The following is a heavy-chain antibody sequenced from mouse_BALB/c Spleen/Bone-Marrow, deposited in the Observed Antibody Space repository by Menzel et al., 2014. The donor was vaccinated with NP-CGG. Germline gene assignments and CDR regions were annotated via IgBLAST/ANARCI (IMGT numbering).Heavy chain of an antibody. V-gene: IGHV1S81*02. J-gene: IGHJ2*01. CDR1: GYTFTSYW. Sequence: VHLVESGAELVKPGASVKLSCKASGYTFTSYWMHWVKQRPGQGLEWIGEINPSNGRTNYNEKFKSKATLTVDKSSSTAYMQLSSLTSEDSAVYYCARTYFDYWGQSTTLTVSS. CDR3: ARTYFDY. CDR2: INPSNGRT.